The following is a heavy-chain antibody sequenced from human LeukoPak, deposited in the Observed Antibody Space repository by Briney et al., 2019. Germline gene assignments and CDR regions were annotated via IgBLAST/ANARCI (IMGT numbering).Heavy chain of an antibody. J-gene: IGHJ4*02. CDR2: IYTTGSP. CDR1: GASLSSYY. CDR3: ARKRGGKYFDY. D-gene: IGHD3-16*01. Sequence: SETLSLTCTVSGASLSSYYWSWIRQPAGKGLEWIGRIYTTGSPDYNPSLKSRVTMSVDTSKNQLSLNLSSVTAADTAVYYCARKRGGKYFDYWGQGAQVTVSS. V-gene: IGHV4-4*07.